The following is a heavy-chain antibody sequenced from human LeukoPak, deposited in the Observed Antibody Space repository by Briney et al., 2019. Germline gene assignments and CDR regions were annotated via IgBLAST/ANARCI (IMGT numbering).Heavy chain of an antibody. CDR2: IYYSGST. CDR1: GGSISSSSYY. D-gene: IGHD2-2*01. CDR3: ASDYCSSTSCSFDY. J-gene: IGHJ4*02. Sequence: SETLSLTCTVSGGSISSSSYYWGWIRQPPGKGLEWIGSIYYSGSTYYNPSLKSRVTISVDASKNQFSLKLSSVTAADTAVYYCASDYCSSTSCSFDYWGQGTLVTVSS. V-gene: IGHV4-39*01.